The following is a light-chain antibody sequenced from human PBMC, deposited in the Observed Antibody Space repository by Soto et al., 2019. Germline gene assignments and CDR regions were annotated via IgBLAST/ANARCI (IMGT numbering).Light chain of an antibody. J-gene: IGLJ3*02. CDR3: AAWDDSLNGPV. CDR1: SSNIGSYS. Sequence: QSVLTQPPSASGTPGQTVTISCSGSSSNIGSYSVNWYQQLPGTAPKLIIYKNNQRPSGVPDRFSDSKSGTSASLAISGLQSDDEADYYCAAWDDSLNGPVFGGGTKLTVL. V-gene: IGLV1-44*01. CDR2: KNN.